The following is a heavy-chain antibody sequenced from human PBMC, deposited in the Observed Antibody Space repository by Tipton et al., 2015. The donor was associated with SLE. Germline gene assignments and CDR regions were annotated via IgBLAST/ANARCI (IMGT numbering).Heavy chain of an antibody. CDR2: ISGSGDNT. Sequence: SLRLSCAPSGFTFPSYAMTWVRQAPGKGLEWVSTISGSGDNTYYADSVKGRFTISRDNSKNTLYLRMNSLRAEDTAVYFCAKDQEQHLDLGPFAYWGQGTLVTVSS. J-gene: IGHJ4*02. V-gene: IGHV3-23*01. CDR1: GFTFPSYA. CDR3: AKDQEQHLDLGPFAY. D-gene: IGHD6-13*01.